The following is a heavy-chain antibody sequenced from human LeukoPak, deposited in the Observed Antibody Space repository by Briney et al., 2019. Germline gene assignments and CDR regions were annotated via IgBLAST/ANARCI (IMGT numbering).Heavy chain of an antibody. CDR1: GGTFSSYA. J-gene: IGHJ4*02. D-gene: IGHD3-10*01. CDR2: INPILGIA. CDR3: ARSTGSGPTGYYFDY. Sequence: SVKVSCKASGGTFSSYAISWVRQAPGQGLEWMGRINPILGIANYAQKFQGRVTITADKSTSTAYMELSSLRSEDTAVYYCARSTGSGPTGYYFDYWGQGTLVTVSS. V-gene: IGHV1-69*04.